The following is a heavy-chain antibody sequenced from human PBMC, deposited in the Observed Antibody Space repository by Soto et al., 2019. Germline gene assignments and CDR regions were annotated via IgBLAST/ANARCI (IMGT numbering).Heavy chain of an antibody. CDR1: GGSISSYY. D-gene: IGHD1-7*01. Sequence: QVQLQESGPGLVKPSETLSLTCTVSGGSISSYYWSWIRQPPGKGLEWLGYIYYSGSTNYNPSLKSRVTISVDTSKNQFSRKLSSVTAADTAVYYCARDISASFSGTTHSFDFWGQGTLVNVSS. V-gene: IGHV4-59*01. J-gene: IGHJ4*02. CDR3: ARDISASFSGTTHSFDF. CDR2: IYYSGST.